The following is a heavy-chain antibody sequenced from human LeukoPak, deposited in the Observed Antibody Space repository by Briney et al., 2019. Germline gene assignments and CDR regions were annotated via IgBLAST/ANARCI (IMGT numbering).Heavy chain of an antibody. CDR3: ARGEAEAGTFDY. V-gene: IGHV3-21*01. J-gene: IGHJ4*02. Sequence: PGGSLRLSCAASGFTFSSYSMNWVRQAPGKGLEWVSSISYSSRSIYYADSVKGRFTISRDNAKNSLYLQMNSLRAEDTAIYYCARGEAEAGTFDYWGQGTLVTVSS. CDR2: ISYSSRSI. D-gene: IGHD6-19*01. CDR1: GFTFSSYS.